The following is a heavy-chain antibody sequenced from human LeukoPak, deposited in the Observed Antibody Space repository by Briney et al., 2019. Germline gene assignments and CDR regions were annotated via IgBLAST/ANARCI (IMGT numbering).Heavy chain of an antibody. CDR1: GFIFSDYW. CDR3: AKRGGTTVTTSNFHMDV. D-gene: IGHD4-17*01. J-gene: IGHJ6*03. V-gene: IGHV3-7*01. Sequence: GGSLRLSCAASGFIFSDYWMNWVRQVPGKGLQWVANINEDGSVQDYVDSVRGRFTISRDNSKDTLYLQMNSLRAEDTAVYYCAKRGGTTVTTSNFHMDVWGKGTTVTVSS. CDR2: INEDGSVQ.